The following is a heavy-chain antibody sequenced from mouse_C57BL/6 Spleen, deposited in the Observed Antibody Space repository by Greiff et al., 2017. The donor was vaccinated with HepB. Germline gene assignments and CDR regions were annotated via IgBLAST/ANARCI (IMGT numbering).Heavy chain of an antibody. CDR2: IYPGSGST. Sequence: QVQLKQSGAELVKPGASVKMSCKASGYTFTSYWITWVKQRPGQGLEWIGDIYPGSGSTNYNEKFKSKATLTVDTSSSTAYMQLSSLTSEDSAVYYCARGDYDYGGDYWGQGTTLTVSS. CDR1: GYTFTSYW. V-gene: IGHV1-55*01. CDR3: ARGDYDYGGDY. D-gene: IGHD2-4*01. J-gene: IGHJ2*01.